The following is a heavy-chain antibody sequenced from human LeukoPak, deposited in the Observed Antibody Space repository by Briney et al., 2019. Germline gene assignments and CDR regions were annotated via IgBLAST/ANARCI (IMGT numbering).Heavy chain of an antibody. CDR3: ARGRRKFKDGDCYRLDY. V-gene: IGHV4-34*01. CDR2: INHSGST. D-gene: IGHD2-21*02. CDR1: GGSFSGYY. Sequence: SETLSLTCAVYGGSFSGYYWSWIRQPPGKGLEWIGEINHSGSTNYNPSLKSRVTISVDTSKNQFSLKLSSVTAADTAVYYCARGRRKFKDGDCYRLDYWGQGTLVTVSS. J-gene: IGHJ4*02.